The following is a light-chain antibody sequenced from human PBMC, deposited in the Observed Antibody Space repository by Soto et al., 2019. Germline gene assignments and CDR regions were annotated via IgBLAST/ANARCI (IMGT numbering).Light chain of an antibody. Sequence: EIVLTQSPGTLSLSPGERATLSCRASQSVSSSSLAWYQEKPGPAPRPLIYGASSRAIGLPDRFSGSGSGTDFTLTISRLEPEDFAVYDWQQYGSSPWTVGQGTKVEIK. J-gene: IGKJ1*01. CDR2: GAS. CDR3: QQYGSSPWT. CDR1: QSVSSSS. V-gene: IGKV3-20*01.